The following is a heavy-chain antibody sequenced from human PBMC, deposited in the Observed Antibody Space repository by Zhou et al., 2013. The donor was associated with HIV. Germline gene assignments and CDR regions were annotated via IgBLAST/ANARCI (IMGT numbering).Heavy chain of an antibody. Sequence: QVQLVQSGPEVKKPGSSVKVSCKASGGSFSRNAINWVRQAPGQGLEWMGGIIPIYGRPTYAQKFQGTVTITTDESTNTVDMELNSLKIEDTAVYFCAKGRIYYNSGTFHNVVWFDPWGQGTPVTVSS. V-gene: IGHV1-69*05. D-gene: IGHD3-10*01. J-gene: IGHJ5*02. CDR2: IIPIYGRP. CDR1: GGSFSRNA. CDR3: AKGRIYYNSGTFHNVVWFDP.